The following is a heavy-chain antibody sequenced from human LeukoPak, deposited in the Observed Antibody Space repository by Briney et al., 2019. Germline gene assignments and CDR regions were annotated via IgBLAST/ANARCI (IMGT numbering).Heavy chain of an antibody. D-gene: IGHD3-22*01. J-gene: IGHJ4*02. Sequence: GGSLRLSCAASGFTFSNYAMSWVRQAPGKGLEWVSAISTSGGGIYFADSVKGRFTISRDNSMNTLYLQMYSLRADDTAVYYCAKDGFDYYDTSGYYYFDYWGKGTLVTVSS. CDR1: GFTFSNYA. CDR3: AKDGFDYYDTSGYYYFDY. V-gene: IGHV3-23*01. CDR2: ISTSGGGI.